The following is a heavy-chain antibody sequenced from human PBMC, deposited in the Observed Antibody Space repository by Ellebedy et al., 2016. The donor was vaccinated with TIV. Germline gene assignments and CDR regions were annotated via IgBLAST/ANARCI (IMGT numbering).Heavy chain of an antibody. V-gene: IGHV4-4*02. CDR2: IYHSGST. J-gene: IGHJ4*02. CDR3: ARGLSSSWYGVFFDY. CDR1: GGSISSNNW. Sequence: GSLRLSCAVSGGSISSNNWWGWVRQPPGKGLEWIGEIYHSGSTNYNLSLKSRVTISVDKSKNQFSLKLSSVTAADTAVYYCARGLSSSWYGVFFDYWGQGTLVTVSS. D-gene: IGHD6-13*01.